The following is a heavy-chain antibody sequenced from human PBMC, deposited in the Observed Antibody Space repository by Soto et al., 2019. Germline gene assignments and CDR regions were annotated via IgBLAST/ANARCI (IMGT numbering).Heavy chain of an antibody. V-gene: IGHV3-30*18. CDR2: ISYDGSNK. J-gene: IGHJ4*01. Sequence: QVQLVESGGGVVQPGRSLRLSCAASGFTFSSFGMNWVRQAPGKGLEWVAVISYDGSNKYYADSVKGRFSISRHNSRDTLYLQLHNLTTEDTAFYYCAKGGEPLLALPDYWGHGSLVTVSS. CDR1: GFTFSSFG. D-gene: IGHD1-26*01. CDR3: AKGGEPLLALPDY.